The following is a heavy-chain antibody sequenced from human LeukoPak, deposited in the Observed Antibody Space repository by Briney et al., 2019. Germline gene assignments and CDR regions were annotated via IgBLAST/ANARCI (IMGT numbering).Heavy chain of an antibody. CDR1: GFSFSTYG. V-gene: IGHV3-33*01. J-gene: IGHJ4*02. CDR3: AGDTPPGGGYYFDY. D-gene: IGHD3-16*01. CDR2: IWNAGTNT. Sequence: GGSLRLSCAASGFSFSTYGMHWVRQAPGKGLEWVALIWNAGTNTYYADSVKGRFTISRDNSKNTLYLQMNSLRAEDTAVYYCAGDTPPGGGYYFDYWGQGTLVIVSS.